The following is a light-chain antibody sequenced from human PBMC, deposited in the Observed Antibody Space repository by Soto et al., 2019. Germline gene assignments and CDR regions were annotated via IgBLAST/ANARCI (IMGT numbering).Light chain of an antibody. CDR2: AAS. CDR1: QSVSSSY. J-gene: IGKJ1*01. V-gene: IGKV3-20*01. Sequence: EIVLTQSPGTLSLSPGERATLSCRASQSVSSSYLAWYQQKPGQAPRLLMYAASSRATGIPDRFSGRGSGTDFTLTISRLEPEDFAVYYCHQYDNSPWTFGQGTKVEIK. CDR3: HQYDNSPWT.